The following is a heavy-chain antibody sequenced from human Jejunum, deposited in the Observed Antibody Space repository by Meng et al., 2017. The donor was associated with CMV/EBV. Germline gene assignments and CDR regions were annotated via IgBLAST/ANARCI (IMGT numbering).Heavy chain of an antibody. V-gene: IGHV3-11*05. Sequence: QVQLVESGGXXXXPXXYLXLSCATSGFIFSDYHMNWIRLTPGKGLEWISYISTGSTYTNYADSVKGRFAISRDNAKNSLYLQMNNLRVEDTAIYYCASQRDSSNNYFYKWGQGTLVTVSS. CDR2: ISTGSTYT. J-gene: IGHJ4*02. D-gene: IGHD2-2*01. CDR3: ASQRDSSNNYFYK. CDR1: GFIFSDYH.